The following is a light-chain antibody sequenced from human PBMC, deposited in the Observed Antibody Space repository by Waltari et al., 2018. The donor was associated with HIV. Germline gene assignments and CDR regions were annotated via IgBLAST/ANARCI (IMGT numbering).Light chain of an antibody. Sequence: FVLTQSPGTLSLSPGDRATLSCRASQIVGGNSLAWYQKKPGQAPRLLIYGPSTRAAGIPDRFSGSGSETDFTLTISRLEPEDCAVYYCQQYGSSEGFTFGPGTRVDI. CDR2: GPS. CDR1: QIVGGNS. J-gene: IGKJ3*01. CDR3: QQYGSSEGFT. V-gene: IGKV3-20*01.